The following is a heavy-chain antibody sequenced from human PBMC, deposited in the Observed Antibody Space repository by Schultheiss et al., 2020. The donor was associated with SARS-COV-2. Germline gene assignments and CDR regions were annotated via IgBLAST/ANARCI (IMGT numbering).Heavy chain of an antibody. CDR1: GYD. D-gene: IGHD2-2*01. Sequence: ASVKVSCKASGYDINWVRQAPGQGLEWMGWINPNSGGTNYAQKFQGRVTMTRNTSISTAYMELSSLRSEDTAVYYCARLYQLISVWFDPWGQGTLVTVSS. CDR3: ARLYQLISVWFDP. J-gene: IGHJ5*02. V-gene: IGHV1-2*02. CDR2: INPNSGGT.